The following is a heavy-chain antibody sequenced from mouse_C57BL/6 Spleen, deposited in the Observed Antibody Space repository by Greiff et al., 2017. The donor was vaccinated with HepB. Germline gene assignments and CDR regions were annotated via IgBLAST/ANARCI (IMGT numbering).Heavy chain of an antibody. D-gene: IGHD1-1*01. CDR1: GYSITSGYY. J-gene: IGHJ3*01. V-gene: IGHV3-6*01. CDR2: ISYDGSN. Sequence: VQLKESGPGLVKPSQSLSLTCSVTGYSITSGYYWNWIRQFPGNKLEWMGYISYDGSNNYNPSLKNRISITRDTSKNQFFLKLNSVTTEDTATYYCARGGAAGYGGLFAYWGQGTLVTVSA. CDR3: ARGGAAGYGGLFAY.